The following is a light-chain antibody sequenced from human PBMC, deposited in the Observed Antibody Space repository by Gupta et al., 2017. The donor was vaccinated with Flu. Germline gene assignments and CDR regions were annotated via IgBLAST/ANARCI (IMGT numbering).Light chain of an antibody. Sequence: TNSRSGTSSNVGSEYVCWHQPVPAAAPNLLIYENSKRASGIPDRFSASKYGASATLAIPGRQPADEADYYCRTEASKNNGWVFGGGTKLTVL. V-gene: IGLV1-51*01. J-gene: IGLJ3*02. CDR2: ENS. CDR1: SSNVGSEY. CDR3: RTEASKNNGWV.